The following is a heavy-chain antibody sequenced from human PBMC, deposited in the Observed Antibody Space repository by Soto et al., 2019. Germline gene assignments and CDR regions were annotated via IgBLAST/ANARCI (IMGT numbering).Heavy chain of an antibody. Sequence: GGSLRLSCAASGFTVSSNYMSWVRQAPGKGLEWVSVIYSGGSTYYADSVKGRFTISRDNSKNTLYLQMNSLRAEDTAVYYCARDRYGSGVTFDYWGQGTLVTVSS. J-gene: IGHJ4*02. CDR3: ARDRYGSGVTFDY. CDR2: IYSGGST. D-gene: IGHD3-10*01. V-gene: IGHV3-53*01. CDR1: GFTVSSNY.